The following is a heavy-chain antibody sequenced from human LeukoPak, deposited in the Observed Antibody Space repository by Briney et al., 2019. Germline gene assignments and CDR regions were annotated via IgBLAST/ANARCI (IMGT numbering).Heavy chain of an antibody. CDR1: GFTFSSYG. J-gene: IGHJ4*02. V-gene: IGHV3-33*01. D-gene: IGHD5-24*01. CDR3: ASVRGGYNGYLVY. Sequence: SGGSLRLSCAASGFTFSSYGMHWVRQAPGKGLEWVAVIWYDGSNKYYADSVKGRFTISRDNSKNTLYLQMNSLRAEDTAVYYCASVRGGYNGYLVYWGQGTLVTVSS. CDR2: IWYDGSNK.